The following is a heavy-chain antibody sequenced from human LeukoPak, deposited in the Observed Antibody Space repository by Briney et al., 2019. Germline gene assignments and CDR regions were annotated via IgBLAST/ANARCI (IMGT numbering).Heavy chain of an antibody. Sequence: AGGSLRLSCAASGFTFGGFTLAWVRQTPRKGLEWLSGILADADGGRTYYADSVKGRFTISRDNSKNTLYLQMNNLRADDTAVCFCAKDLNYGDGRWEFDPWGQGTLVTV. CDR3: AKDLNYGDGRWEFDP. J-gene: IGHJ5*02. V-gene: IGHV3-23*01. CDR2: ILADADGGRT. CDR1: GFTFGGFT. D-gene: IGHD4-17*01.